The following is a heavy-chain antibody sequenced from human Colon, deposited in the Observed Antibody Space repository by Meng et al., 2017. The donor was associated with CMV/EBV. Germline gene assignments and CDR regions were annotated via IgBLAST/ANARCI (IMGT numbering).Heavy chain of an antibody. V-gene: IGHV3-30*18. Sequence: YIFSTGGMHWVRQGPGKGLEWVAFISYDGSRQYYADSLKGRFIISKDDSKDTLYLQMNSLRTDDTAVYYCAKLRHSYDSSGFTVDYWGRGTLVTVSS. CDR2: ISYDGSRQ. CDR3: AKLRHSYDSSGFTVDY. D-gene: IGHD3-22*01. CDR1: YIFSTGG. J-gene: IGHJ4*02.